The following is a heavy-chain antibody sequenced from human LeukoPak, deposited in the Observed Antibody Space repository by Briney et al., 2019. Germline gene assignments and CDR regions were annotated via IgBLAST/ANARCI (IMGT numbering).Heavy chain of an antibody. Sequence: GGSLRLSCAASGFTFSSYSMNWVRQAPGKGLEWVSSISSSSSYIYYADSVKGRFTISRDNAKNSLYLQMNSLRAEDTAVYYCARGSENYYDSSGYPYYFDYWGQGTLVTVSS. D-gene: IGHD3-22*01. J-gene: IGHJ4*02. V-gene: IGHV3-21*01. CDR1: GFTFSSYS. CDR3: ARGSENYYDSSGYPYYFDY. CDR2: ISSSSSYI.